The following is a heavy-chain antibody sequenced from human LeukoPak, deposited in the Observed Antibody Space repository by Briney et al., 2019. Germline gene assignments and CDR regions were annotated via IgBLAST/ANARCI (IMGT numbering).Heavy chain of an antibody. J-gene: IGHJ4*02. CDR3: ARGGDTSSYYYFLDF. Sequence: SETLSLTCSVSGGSMSNHYWTWIRQPPGKGLEWIGYIFSRGNTNYNPSLKSRVTISVDTSKSQLSLKLNSVTAADTAVYYCARGGDTSSYYYFLDFWGQGTLVTVSS. CDR1: GGSMSNHY. D-gene: IGHD3-22*01. V-gene: IGHV4-4*09. CDR2: IFSRGNT.